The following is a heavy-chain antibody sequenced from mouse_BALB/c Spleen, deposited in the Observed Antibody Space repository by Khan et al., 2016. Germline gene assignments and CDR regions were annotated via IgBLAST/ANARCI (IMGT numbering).Heavy chain of an antibody. CDR1: GYTFTNYG. V-gene: IGHV9-3*02. Sequence: LVESGPELKKPGETVKISCKASGYTFTNYGMNWVKQAPGKGLKWMGWINTNTGEPTYAEEFKGRFAFSLETSASTAYLQINNLKNEDTATYCCAEDYYGSNWFAYWGQGTLVTVSA. CDR2: INTNTGEP. CDR3: AEDYYGSNWFAY. D-gene: IGHD1-1*01. J-gene: IGHJ3*01.